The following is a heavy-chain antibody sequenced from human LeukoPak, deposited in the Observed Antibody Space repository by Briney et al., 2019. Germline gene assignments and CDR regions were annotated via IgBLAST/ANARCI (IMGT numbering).Heavy chain of an antibody. CDR3: ARDNDPVALFLDC. Sequence: GGSLRLSCAASGFTFSSYGMHWVRQAPGKGLEWVAVIWYDGSNKYYADSVKGRFTISRDNSKNTLYLQMNSLRAEDTAVYYCARDNDPVALFLDCWGQGTLVTVSS. CDR1: GFTFSSYG. V-gene: IGHV3-33*01. CDR2: IWYDGSNK. J-gene: IGHJ4*02. D-gene: IGHD2-8*01.